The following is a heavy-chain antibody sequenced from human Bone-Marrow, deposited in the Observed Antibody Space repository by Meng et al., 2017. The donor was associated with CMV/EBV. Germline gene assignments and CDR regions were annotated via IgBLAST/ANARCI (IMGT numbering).Heavy chain of an antibody. CDR2: ISWNSGSI. D-gene: IGHD1-26*01. CDR3: ERSAGRDGH. V-gene: IGHV3-9*01. CDR1: GFTFDDYA. Sequence: SLKISCAASGFTFDDYAMHWVRQAPGKGLEWVSGISWNSGSIGYADSVKGRFTISRDNAKNTLYLQMNSLRAEDTAVYYCERSAGRDGHWGQGTLVTVSS. J-gene: IGHJ4*02.